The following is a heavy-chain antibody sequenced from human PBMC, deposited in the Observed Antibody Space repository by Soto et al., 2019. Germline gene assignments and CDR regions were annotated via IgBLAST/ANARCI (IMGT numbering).Heavy chain of an antibody. CDR1: GGSIDTRPYS. V-gene: IGHV4-39*01. CDR3: ARRPASGGQFDEFFDH. CDR2: FSDRVYA. D-gene: IGHD3-3*01. J-gene: IGHJ1*01. Sequence: QLQLQESGPGLVKPSETLSLSCTVSGGSIDTRPYSRACIRPPPGKVVEWMGNFSDRVYASYNPSFKRRVTLSVDTPENPVFLRLFSVTAAATAVYYWARRPASGGQFDEFFDHWGQGALVIVSS.